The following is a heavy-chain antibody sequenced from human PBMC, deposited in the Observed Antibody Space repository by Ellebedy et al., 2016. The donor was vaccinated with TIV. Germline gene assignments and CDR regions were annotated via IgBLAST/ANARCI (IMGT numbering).Heavy chain of an antibody. D-gene: IGHD5-12*01. CDR1: GGTFSSFA. J-gene: IGHJ4*02. CDR2: IIGMFGTA. V-gene: IGHV1-69*13. CDR3: ARHSGYHAISYLAY. Sequence: SVKVSCKASGGTFSSFAISWVRQAPGQGLEGMGGIIGMFGTASYAQKFLARVTITADEFTSTAYMEMSSLRSEDTAVYYCARHSGYHAISYLAYWGQGTLVTVSS.